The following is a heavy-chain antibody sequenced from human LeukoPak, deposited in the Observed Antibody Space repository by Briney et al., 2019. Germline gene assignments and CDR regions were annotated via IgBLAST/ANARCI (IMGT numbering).Heavy chain of an antibody. J-gene: IGHJ4*02. CDR1: GFTFSTFA. V-gene: IGHV3-23*01. D-gene: IGHD3-10*01. CDR3: TKGEGLWFGEFSMGY. CDR2: ISASGVTT. Sequence: GGSLRLSCAASGFTFSTFAMTWVRQAPWKGLEWVSGISASGVTTYHADSVKGRFTISRDSSKNTVYLQMNSLRAEDTAVYYCTKGEGLWFGEFSMGYWGQGTLVTVSS.